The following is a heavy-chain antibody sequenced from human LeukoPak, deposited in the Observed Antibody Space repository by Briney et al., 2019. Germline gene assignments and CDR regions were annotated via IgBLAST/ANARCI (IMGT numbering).Heavy chain of an antibody. D-gene: IGHD3-10*01. Sequence: GESLKISCKGSGYSFTSYWIGWVRQMPGKGLDWMGIIYPGDSEIRYSPSFQGQVTISADKSIRTAYLQWSSLKASDTAMYYCARQGSGYAPKYYYHMDVWGKETTVTVSS. CDR1: GYSFTSYW. V-gene: IGHV5-51*01. J-gene: IGHJ6*03. CDR2: IYPGDSEI. CDR3: ARQGSGYAPKYYYHMDV.